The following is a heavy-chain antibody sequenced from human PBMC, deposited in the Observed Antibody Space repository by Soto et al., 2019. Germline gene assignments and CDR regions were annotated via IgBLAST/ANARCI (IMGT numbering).Heavy chain of an antibody. CDR3: ARANLDWSGYYNWFDP. CDR2: IKQDGSEK. CDR1: GFTFSSYW. D-gene: IGHD3-3*01. J-gene: IGHJ5*02. Sequence: GGSLRLSCAASGFTFSSYWMSWVRQAPGKGLEWVANIKQDGSEKYYVDSVKGRFTISRDNAKNSLYLQMNSLRAEDTAVYYCARANLDWSGYYNWFDPWGQGTLVTVSS. V-gene: IGHV3-7*01.